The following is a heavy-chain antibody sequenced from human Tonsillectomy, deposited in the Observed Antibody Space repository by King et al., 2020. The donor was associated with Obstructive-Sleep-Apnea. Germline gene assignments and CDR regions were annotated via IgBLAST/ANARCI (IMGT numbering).Heavy chain of an antibody. Sequence: QLVQSGAEVKKPGSSVKVSCKASGGTFSSYAIIGVRQAPGQGLEWMGGIIPILGIANYAQKFQGRVTITAYKSTSTAYMELSSLRSEETAVYYCARDWGSSWFEYFQHWGQGTLVTVSS. V-gene: IGHV1-69*04. CDR3: ARDWGSSWFEYFQH. D-gene: IGHD6-13*01. CDR1: GGTFSSYA. CDR2: IIPILGIA. J-gene: IGHJ1*01.